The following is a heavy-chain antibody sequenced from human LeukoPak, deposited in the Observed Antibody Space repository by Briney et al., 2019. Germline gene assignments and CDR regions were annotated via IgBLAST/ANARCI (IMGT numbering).Heavy chain of an antibody. J-gene: IGHJ4*02. V-gene: IGHV3-23*01. D-gene: IGHD6-19*01. Sequence: PGGSLRLSCAVSGFTFSSYSMSWVRQAPGKGLEWVSAISGSGGRTYNADSMKGRFTISRDNSKNTLYLQMNSLRAEDTAVYYCARVSGSGWYKVLGYWGQGTLVTVSS. CDR1: GFTFSSYS. CDR2: ISGSGGRT. CDR3: ARVSGSGWYKVLGY.